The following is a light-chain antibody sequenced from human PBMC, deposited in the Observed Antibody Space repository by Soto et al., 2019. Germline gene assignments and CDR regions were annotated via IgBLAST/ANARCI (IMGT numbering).Light chain of an antibody. V-gene: IGLV2-23*02. CDR1: GSYNF. CDR2: EVS. CDR3: CSDAGRSTYV. J-gene: IGLJ1*01. Sequence: QSVLTQPVSVSGSPGQSITISCTVGSYNFVSWYQQHPGKAPKVLIYEVSKRPSGVSDRFSGSKSGNTASLTISGLQAEDEADYYCCSDAGRSTYVFGTGTKVTVL.